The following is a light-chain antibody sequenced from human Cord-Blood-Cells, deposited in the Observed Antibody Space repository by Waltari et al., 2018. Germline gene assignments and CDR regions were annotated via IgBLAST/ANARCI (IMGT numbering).Light chain of an antibody. CDR2: DVS. CDR1: SSAVGGDNY. Sequence: QSALPQPRSLSGSPGQSVTISCPGTSSAVGGDNYVSWYQQHPGKAPKLMIYDVSKRPSGVPDRFSGSKSGNTASLTISGLQAEDEADYYCCSYAGSYSYVFGTGTKVTVL. J-gene: IGLJ1*01. CDR3: CSYAGSYSYV. V-gene: IGLV2-11*01.